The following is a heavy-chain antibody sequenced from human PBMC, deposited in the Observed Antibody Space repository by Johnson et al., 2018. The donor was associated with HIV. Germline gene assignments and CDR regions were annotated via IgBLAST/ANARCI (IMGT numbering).Heavy chain of an antibody. CDR2: ISYDGSNK. V-gene: IGHV3-30*04. Sequence: VQLVESGGGVVQPGRSLRLSCAASGFTFSSYAMHWVRQAPGKGLEWVAVISYDGSNKYYADSVKGRFTISRDNSKNTLYLQMNSLRAEDTAVYYCARDLIKVSRLYAFDIWGQGTMVTVSS. D-gene: IGHD3-10*01. CDR3: ARDLIKVSRLYAFDI. J-gene: IGHJ3*02. CDR1: GFTFSSYA.